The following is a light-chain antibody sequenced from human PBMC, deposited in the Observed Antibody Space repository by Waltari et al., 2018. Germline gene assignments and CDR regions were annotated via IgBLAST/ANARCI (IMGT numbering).Light chain of an antibody. V-gene: IGLV1-44*01. J-gene: IGLJ3*02. CDR2: FNN. CDR1: GFNIGNNA. CDR3: AAWDDSLGGWV. Sequence: QSVVTQPPSASGTPGQRVTRSCSGSGFNIGNNAVTWYQQFPGSAPKLLIYFNNQRPSGVPDRFSGSKFGTSASLAISGLQSEDEADYYCAAWDDSLGGWVFGGGTKLTVL.